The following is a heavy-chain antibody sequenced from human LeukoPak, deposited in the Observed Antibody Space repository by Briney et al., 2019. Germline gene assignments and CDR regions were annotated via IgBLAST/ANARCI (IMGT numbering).Heavy chain of an antibody. V-gene: IGHV4-34*01. CDR3: ARRRGSSGWYGEYFDY. J-gene: IGHJ4*02. CDR2: INHSGSI. CDR1: GGSFSGYY. D-gene: IGHD6-19*01. Sequence: KPSETLSLTCAVYGGSFSGYYWSWIRQPPGKGLEWIGEINHSGSINYNPSLKSRVTISVDTSKNQFSLKLSSVTAADTAVYYCARRRGSSGWYGEYFDYWGQGTLVTVSS.